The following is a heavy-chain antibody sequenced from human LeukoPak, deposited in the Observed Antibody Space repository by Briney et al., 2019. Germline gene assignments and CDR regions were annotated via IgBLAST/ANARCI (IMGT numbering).Heavy chain of an antibody. Sequence: KPSETLSLTCTVSGGSLSSYYWSWIRQPAGKGLEWIGRIYTSGNTNYNPSLKSRVTISVDKSKNQFSLKLSSVTAADTAVYYCARSRLITIFGVVTPTGDAFDIWGQGTMVTVSS. D-gene: IGHD3-3*01. V-gene: IGHV4-4*07. CDR2: IYTSGNT. J-gene: IGHJ3*02. CDR3: ARSRLITIFGVVTPTGDAFDI. CDR1: GGSLSSYY.